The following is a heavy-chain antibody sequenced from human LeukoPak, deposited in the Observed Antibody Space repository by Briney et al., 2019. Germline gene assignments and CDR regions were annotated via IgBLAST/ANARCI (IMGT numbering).Heavy chain of an antibody. CDR2: INSDGSST. D-gene: IGHD2/OR15-2a*01. V-gene: IGHV3-74*01. CDR1: GFTFSSYW. CDR3: AKDRDFYDRNSFSPDAFDI. Sequence: GGSLRLSCAASGFTFSSYWMYWVRQAPGKGLVWVSRINSDGSSTSYADSVKGRFTISRDNAKNTLYLQMNSLRAEDAAVYYCAKDRDFYDRNSFSPDAFDIWGQGTMVTVSS. J-gene: IGHJ3*02.